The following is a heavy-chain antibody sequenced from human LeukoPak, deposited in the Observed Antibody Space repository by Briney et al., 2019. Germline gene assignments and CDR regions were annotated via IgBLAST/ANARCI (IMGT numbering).Heavy chain of an antibody. CDR2: IYYSGST. CDR1: GGSSSSYY. D-gene: IGHD6-13*01. CDR3: ARVDTGYSSRNAFDI. J-gene: IGHJ3*02. Sequence: PSETLSLTCTVSGGSSSSYYWSWIRQPPGKGLEWIGYIYYSGSTNYNPSLKSRVTISVDTSKNQFSLKLSSVTAADTAVYYCARVDTGYSSRNAFDIWGQGTMVTVSS. V-gene: IGHV4-59*01.